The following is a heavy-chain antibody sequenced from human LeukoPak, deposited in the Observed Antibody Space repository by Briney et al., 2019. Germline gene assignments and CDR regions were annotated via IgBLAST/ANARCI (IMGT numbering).Heavy chain of an antibody. V-gene: IGHV3-74*01. J-gene: IGHJ4*02. Sequence: GGSLRLSCAASGFTLSNYWMRWVRQAPGKGLVWVSRITSDGSGTSYADSVKGRFTISRDIPKNTLYLQMNSLRAEDTAVYYCARDGILGSHDYWGQGTLVTVSS. CDR3: ARDGILGSHDY. CDR2: ITSDGSGT. CDR1: GFTLSNYW. D-gene: IGHD2-15*01.